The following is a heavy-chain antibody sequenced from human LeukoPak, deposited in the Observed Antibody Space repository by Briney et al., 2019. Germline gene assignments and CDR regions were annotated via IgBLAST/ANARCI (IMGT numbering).Heavy chain of an antibody. Sequence: GGSLRLSCAASGFTFNNYLMSWVRQAPGKGLEWVSVLFTGGGRTLYADSVKGRFTISRDNAKNSLYLQMNSLRAEDTAVYYCARDVTYHGGDWFDPWGQGTLVTVSS. CDR1: GFTFNNYL. CDR2: LFTGGGRT. J-gene: IGHJ5*02. D-gene: IGHD4-23*01. V-gene: IGHV3-21*01. CDR3: ARDVTYHGGDWFDP.